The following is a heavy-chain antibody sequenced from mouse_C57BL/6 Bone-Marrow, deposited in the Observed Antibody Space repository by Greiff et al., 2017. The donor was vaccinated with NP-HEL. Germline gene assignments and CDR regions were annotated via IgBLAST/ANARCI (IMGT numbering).Heavy chain of an antibody. Sequence: EVKVVESGGGLVQPGGSLSLSCAASGFTFTDYYMSWVRQPPGKALEWLGFIRNKANGYTTEYSASVKGRFTISRDNSQSILYLQMNALRAEDSATYDCARYAGYYFYAMDYWGQGTSVTVSS. CDR3: ARYAGYYFYAMDY. CDR1: GFTFTDYY. D-gene: IGHD2-3*01. J-gene: IGHJ4*01. V-gene: IGHV7-3*01. CDR2: IRNKANGYTT.